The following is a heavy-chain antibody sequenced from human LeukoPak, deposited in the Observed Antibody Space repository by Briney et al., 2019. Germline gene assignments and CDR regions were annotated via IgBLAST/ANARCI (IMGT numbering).Heavy chain of an antibody. J-gene: IGHJ4*02. D-gene: IGHD6-19*01. V-gene: IGHV4-61*02. Sequence: SETLSLTCTVSGGSFSSGSYYWGWIRQPAGKGLEWIGRIYTSGSTNYNPSLKSRVTISVDTSKNQFSLKLSSVTAADTAVYYCAREAASIAVAGTDLHGGKDYWGQGTLVTVSS. CDR1: GGSFSSGSYY. CDR2: IYTSGST. CDR3: AREAASIAVAGTDLHGGKDY.